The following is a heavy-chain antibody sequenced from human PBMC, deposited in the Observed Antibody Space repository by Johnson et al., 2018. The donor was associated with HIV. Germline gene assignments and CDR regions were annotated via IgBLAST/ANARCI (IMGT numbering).Heavy chain of an antibody. J-gene: IGHJ3*02. CDR3: AKADLVVIPGGAFVI. CDR1: GFTFSSYG. CDR2: IWYDGSNK. Sequence: QVLLVESGGGVVQPGRSLRLSCAASGFTFSSYGMHWVRQAPGKGLEWVAVIWYDGSNKYYADSVKGRFTISRDNSKNTLYLQMNSLRAEDKAVYYCAKADLVVIPGGAFVIWGQGTMFTVSS. D-gene: IGHD2-21*01. V-gene: IGHV3-33*06.